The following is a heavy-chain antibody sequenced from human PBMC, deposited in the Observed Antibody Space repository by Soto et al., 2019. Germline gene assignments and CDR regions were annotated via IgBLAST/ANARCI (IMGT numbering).Heavy chain of an antibody. CDR2: ISSSSSYI. J-gene: IGHJ4*02. CDR1: GFTFSSYS. V-gene: IGHV3-21*01. Sequence: PGGSLRLSCAASGFTFSSYSMNWVRQAPGKGLEWVSSISSSSSYIYYADSVKGRFTISRDNAKNSLYLQMNSLRAEDTAVYYCARSESGYDHFDYWGQGTLVTVSS. CDR3: ARSESGYDHFDY. D-gene: IGHD5-12*01.